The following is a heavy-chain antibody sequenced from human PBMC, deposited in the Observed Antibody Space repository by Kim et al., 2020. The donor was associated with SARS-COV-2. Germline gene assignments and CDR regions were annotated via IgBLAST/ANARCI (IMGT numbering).Heavy chain of an antibody. J-gene: IGHJ3*02. Sequence: NTNYAQKLQGRVTMTTDTSTSTAYMELRSLRSDDTAVYYCARYGHDAFDIWGQGTMVTVSS. V-gene: IGHV1-18*01. CDR3: ARYGHDAFDI. D-gene: IGHD4-17*01. CDR2: NT.